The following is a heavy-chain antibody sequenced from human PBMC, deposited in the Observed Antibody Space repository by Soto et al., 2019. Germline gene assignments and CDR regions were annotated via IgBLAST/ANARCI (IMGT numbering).Heavy chain of an antibody. Sequence: QVQLVESGGGVVHPGRSLRLSCAASGFTFSRYAVHWVRQAPGKGLEWVAVISYDGSNRYYADSVKGRFTISRDNSKNTLYLQMNSLGAEDTAVYYCARVLGTYSRVGTFDYWGQGTLVTVSS. V-gene: IGHV3-30-3*01. CDR2: ISYDGSNR. CDR3: ARVLGTYSRVGTFDY. CDR1: GFTFSRYA. D-gene: IGHD1-26*01. J-gene: IGHJ4*02.